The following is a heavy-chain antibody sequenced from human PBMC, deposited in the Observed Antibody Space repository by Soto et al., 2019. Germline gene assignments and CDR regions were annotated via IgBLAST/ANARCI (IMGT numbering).Heavy chain of an antibody. V-gene: IGHV4-39*01. CDR1: GGSISSSSYY. Sequence: SETLSLTCTVSGGSISSSSYYWGWIRQPPGKGLEWIGSIYYSGSTYHNPSLKSRVTISVDTSKNQFSLKLSSVTAADTAVYYCARGRRYSSSWYSDYWGQGTLVTVSS. D-gene: IGHD6-13*01. J-gene: IGHJ4*02. CDR3: ARGRRYSSSWYSDY. CDR2: IYYSGST.